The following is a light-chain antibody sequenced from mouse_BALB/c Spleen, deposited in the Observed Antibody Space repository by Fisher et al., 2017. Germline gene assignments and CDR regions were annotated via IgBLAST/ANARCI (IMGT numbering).Light chain of an antibody. V-gene: IGKV4-53*01. Sequence: DIVITQTPALMAASPGEKVTITCSVSSSISSSNLHWYQQKSETSPKPWIYLTSNLASGVPARFSGSGSGTSYSLTINSMEAEDAATYYSQQWSSNPLTFGAGTKLELK. CDR1: SSISSSN. CDR3: QQWSSNPLT. CDR2: LTS. J-gene: IGKJ5*01.